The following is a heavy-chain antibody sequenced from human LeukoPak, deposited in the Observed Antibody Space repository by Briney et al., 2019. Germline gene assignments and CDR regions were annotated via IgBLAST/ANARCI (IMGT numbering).Heavy chain of an antibody. D-gene: IGHD3-3*01. CDR1: GFTFSSYA. CDR3: AAQRGYYHYMDV. Sequence: GGSLRLSCATSGFTFSSYAVAWVRQAPGKGLEWVSSISNTGSNTYYADSVKGRFTISRDNSKNTLSLQMNSLTAEDTAVYYCAAQRGYYHYMDVWGKGTTVTVSS. V-gene: IGHV3-23*01. J-gene: IGHJ6*03. CDR2: ISNTGSNT.